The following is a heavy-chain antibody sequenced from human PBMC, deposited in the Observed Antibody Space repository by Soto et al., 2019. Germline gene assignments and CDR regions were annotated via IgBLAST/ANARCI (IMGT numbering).Heavy chain of an antibody. Sequence: QVQLQESGPGLVKPSETLSLTCTFSVDSIDTYYWSWIRQPPGKGLEWIGYIYYSGSTNYNPSLKSRVAISLDKSRHQFSLRLTSVTAADTAVYYCAREFYLVRGAGGLDVWGQVTTVTVSS. CDR2: IYYSGST. D-gene: IGHD3-10*01. CDR1: VDSIDTYY. J-gene: IGHJ6*02. CDR3: AREFYLVRGAGGLDV. V-gene: IGHV4-59*01.